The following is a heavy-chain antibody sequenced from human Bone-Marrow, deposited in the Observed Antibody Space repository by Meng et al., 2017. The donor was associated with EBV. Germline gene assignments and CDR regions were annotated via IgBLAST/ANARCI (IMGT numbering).Heavy chain of an antibody. V-gene: IGHV4-34*02. CDR2: INHSGST. J-gene: IGHJ5*02. D-gene: IGHD3-22*01. CDR1: GGSFSGYY. Sequence: LPAWGAGLLKPSETLALTCAVYGGSFSGYYWSWIRQPPGKGLEWIGEINHSGSTNYNPSLKSRVTISVDTSKNQFSLKLSSVTAADTAVYYCAREEDYYDSSGYPSWGQGTLVTVSS. CDR3: AREEDYYDSSGYPS.